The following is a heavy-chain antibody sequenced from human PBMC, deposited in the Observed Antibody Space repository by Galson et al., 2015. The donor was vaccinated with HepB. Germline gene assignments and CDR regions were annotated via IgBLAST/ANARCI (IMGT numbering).Heavy chain of an antibody. D-gene: IGHD3-22*01. CDR3: ARDRYYYDSSGQRGYFDY. CDR1: GFTFSSYA. J-gene: IGHJ4*02. V-gene: IGHV3-30-3*01. CDR2: ISYDGSNK. Sequence: SLRLSCAASGFTFSSYAMHWVRQAPGKGLEWVAVISYDGSNKYYADSVKGRFTISRDNSKNTLYLQMNSLRAEDTAVYYCARDRYYYDSSGQRGYFDYWGQGTLVTVSS.